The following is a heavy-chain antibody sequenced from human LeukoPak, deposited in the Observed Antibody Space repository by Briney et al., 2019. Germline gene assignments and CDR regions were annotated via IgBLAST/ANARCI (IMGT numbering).Heavy chain of an antibody. Sequence: GGSLRLSCAASGFTFSSYAMHWVRQAPGKGLEWVAVISYDGSNKYYADSVKGRFTISRDNSKNTLYLQMNSLRAEDTAVYYCARDSYSGSYYSWFDPWGQGTLVTVSS. CDR3: ARDSYSGSYYSWFDP. J-gene: IGHJ5*02. D-gene: IGHD1-26*01. CDR1: GFTFSSYA. V-gene: IGHV3-30*04. CDR2: ISYDGSNK.